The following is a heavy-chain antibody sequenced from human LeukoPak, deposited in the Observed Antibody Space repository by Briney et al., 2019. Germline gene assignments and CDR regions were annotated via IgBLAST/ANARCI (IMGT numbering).Heavy chain of an antibody. CDR3: ARAHLQVERHVGLNPSSGARFDP. CDR2: IIPILGIA. Sequence: GASVKVSCKASGGTFSSYAISWVRQAPGQGLEWMGRIIPILGIANYAQKFQGRVTITADKSTSTAYMELSSLRSEDTAVYYCARAHLQVERHVGLNPSSGARFDPWGQGTLVTVSS. CDR1: GGTFSSYA. D-gene: IGHD1-1*01. J-gene: IGHJ5*02. V-gene: IGHV1-69*04.